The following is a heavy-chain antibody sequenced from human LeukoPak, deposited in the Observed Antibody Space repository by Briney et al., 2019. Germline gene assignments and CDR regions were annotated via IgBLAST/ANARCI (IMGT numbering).Heavy chain of an antibody. V-gene: IGHV4-4*07. D-gene: IGHD2-21*02. CDR2: IHSSGNT. CDR3: ARTTAHWYFDL. Sequence: SETLSLTCTVSGGSISSYYWSWIRIRQPAGKGLEWIGRIHSSGNTNYNPSLKGRVTMSVATSKNQFSLSLTSVTAADTAVYYCARTTAHWYFDLWGRGTLVSVSS. CDR1: GGSISSYY. J-gene: IGHJ2*01.